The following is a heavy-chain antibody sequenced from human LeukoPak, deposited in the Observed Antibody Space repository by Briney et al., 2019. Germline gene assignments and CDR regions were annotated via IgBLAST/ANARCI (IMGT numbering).Heavy chain of an antibody. Sequence: SVKVSCKASGGTFSSYAISWVRQAPGQGLEWMGGIIPIFGTANYAPKFQGRVTITTDESTSTAYMELSSLRSEDTAVYYCARVAGRVGWFDPWGHGTLVTVSS. CDR2: IIPIFGTA. D-gene: IGHD3-10*01. J-gene: IGHJ5*02. CDR1: GGTFSSYA. CDR3: ARVAGRVGWFDP. V-gene: IGHV1-69*05.